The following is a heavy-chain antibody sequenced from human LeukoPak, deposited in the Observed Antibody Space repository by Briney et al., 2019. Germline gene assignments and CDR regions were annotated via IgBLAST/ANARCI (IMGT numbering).Heavy chain of an antibody. J-gene: IGHJ6*01. Sequence: GGSLRLSCAASGFTFSGFAMSWVRRTPGKGLEWVSGISGSGDNTLYAASVKGRFTISRDNSKNTLYLEMNSLRAEDTAIYYCAKMKGHPLQRYYMDVWGQGTTVTVSS. V-gene: IGHV3-23*01. CDR2: ISGSGDNT. CDR1: GFTFSGFA. CDR3: AKMKGHPLQRYYMDV. D-gene: IGHD1-26*01.